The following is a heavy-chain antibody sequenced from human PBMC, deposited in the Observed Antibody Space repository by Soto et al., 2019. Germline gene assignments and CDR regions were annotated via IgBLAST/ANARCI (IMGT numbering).Heavy chain of an antibody. Sequence: GPVKVSCKASGYTFTGYYMHWVRQAPGQGLEWMGWINPNSGGTNYAQKFQGWVTMTRDTSISTAYMELSRLRSDDTAVYYCAREAVSSLYYYYGMDVWGQGTTVTVSS. CDR2: INPNSGGT. J-gene: IGHJ6*02. V-gene: IGHV1-2*04. D-gene: IGHD6-6*01. CDR1: GYTFTGYY. CDR3: AREAVSSLYYYYGMDV.